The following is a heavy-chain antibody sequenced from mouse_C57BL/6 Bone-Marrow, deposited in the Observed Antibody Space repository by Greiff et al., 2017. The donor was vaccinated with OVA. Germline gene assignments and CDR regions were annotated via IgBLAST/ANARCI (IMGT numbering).Heavy chain of an antibody. CDR1: GYAFSSSW. D-gene: IGHD2-5*01. Sequence: VQLQQSGPELVKPGDSVKISCKASGYAFSSSWMNWVKQRPGKGLEWIGRIYPGDGDTNYNGKFKGKATLTADKSSSTAYMQLSSLTSEDSAVYFCARRSNYVFDYWGQGTTLTVSS. V-gene: IGHV1-82*01. CDR3: ARRSNYVFDY. CDR2: IYPGDGDT. J-gene: IGHJ2*01.